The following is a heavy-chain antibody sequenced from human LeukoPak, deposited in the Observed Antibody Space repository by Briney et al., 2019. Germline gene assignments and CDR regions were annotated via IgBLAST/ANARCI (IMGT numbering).Heavy chain of an antibody. CDR1: DGSLSSYY. D-gene: IGHD6-13*01. Sequence: SETLSLTCTVSDGSLSSYYWKWIRQSPGRGLEWIGYIYYSGSTNYNPSLKSRVTISVDTSKNQFSLKLSSVTAADTAVYYCAAQAATALDYWGQGTLVTVSS. CDR2: IYYSGST. V-gene: IGHV4-59*01. J-gene: IGHJ4*02. CDR3: AAQAATALDY.